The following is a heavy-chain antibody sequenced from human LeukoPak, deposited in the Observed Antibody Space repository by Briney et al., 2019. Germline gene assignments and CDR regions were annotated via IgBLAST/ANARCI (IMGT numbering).Heavy chain of an antibody. D-gene: IGHD5-18*01. V-gene: IGHV4-30-4*08. J-gene: IGHJ4*02. CDR2: IYYSGST. Sequence: SQTLSLTCTVSGGSISSGDYYWSWIRQPPGKGLEWIGYIYYSGSTYYNPSLKSRVTISVDTSKSQFSLKLSSVTAADTAVYYCARDGGYSYGLFDYWGQGTLVTVSS. CDR3: ARDGGYSYGLFDY. CDR1: GGSISSGDYY.